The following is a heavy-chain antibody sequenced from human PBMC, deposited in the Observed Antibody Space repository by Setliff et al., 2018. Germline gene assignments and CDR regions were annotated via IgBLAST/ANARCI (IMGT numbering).Heavy chain of an antibody. J-gene: IGHJ5*02. Sequence: PSETLSLTCTVSGASISINSYYWTWIRQSPGKGLEWIGNILYTGSTTYHPSLKSRLTMSVDTSKNQFSLQLRSLTAADTAVYFCSPGGAYGTGWFDPWGQGTLVTVSS. V-gene: IGHV4-39*01. CDR3: SPGGAYGTGWFDP. CDR1: GASISINSYY. CDR2: ILYTGST. D-gene: IGHD1-1*01.